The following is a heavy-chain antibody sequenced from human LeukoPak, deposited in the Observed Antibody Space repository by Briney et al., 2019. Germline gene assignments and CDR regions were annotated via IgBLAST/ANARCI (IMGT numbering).Heavy chain of an antibody. CDR1: GFTFRNAW. J-gene: IGHJ4*02. D-gene: IGHD6-13*01. V-gene: IGHV3-15*01. Sequence: KPGGSLRLSCAASGFTFRNAWMSWVRQAPGKGLEWVGRIKSKTDGGTTEYAAPVKGRFTISRDDSKNTLYLQMNSLKTEDTAVYYCTTAGYSSSWYGAYFDYWGQGTLVTVSS. CDR2: IKSKTDGGTT. CDR3: TTAGYSSSWYGAYFDY.